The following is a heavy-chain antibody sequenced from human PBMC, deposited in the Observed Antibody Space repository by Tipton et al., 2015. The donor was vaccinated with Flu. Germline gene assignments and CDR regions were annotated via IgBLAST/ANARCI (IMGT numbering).Heavy chain of an antibody. J-gene: IGHJ4*02. CDR1: GGSISSYY. V-gene: IGHV4-4*07. CDR3: AREGVMKGQGGIFDY. D-gene: IGHD1-26*01. CDR2: IYTSGST. Sequence: TLSLTCTVSGGSISSYYWSWIRQPAGKGLEWIGRIYTSGSTNYNPSLKSRVTMSVDTSKNQFSLKLSSVTAADTAVYYCAREGVMKGQGGIFDYWSQGTLVTVSS.